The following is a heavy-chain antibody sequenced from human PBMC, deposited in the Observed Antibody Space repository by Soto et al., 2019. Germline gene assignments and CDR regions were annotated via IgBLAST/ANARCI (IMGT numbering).Heavy chain of an antibody. CDR3: ARGSTMITFGGVIANFDY. CDR1: GGTFSSYA. CDR2: IIPIFGTA. D-gene: IGHD3-16*02. V-gene: IGHV1-69*12. Sequence: QVQLVQSGAEVKKPGSSVKVSCKASGGTFSSYAISWVRQAPGQGLEWMGGIIPIFGTANYAQKFQGRVKITADESTSTAYMERSSLRSEDTAVYYCARGSTMITFGGVIANFDYWGQGTLVTVSS. J-gene: IGHJ4*02.